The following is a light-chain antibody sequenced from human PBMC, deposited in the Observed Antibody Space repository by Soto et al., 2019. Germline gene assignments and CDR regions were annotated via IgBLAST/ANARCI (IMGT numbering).Light chain of an antibody. J-gene: IGKJ1*01. CDR3: QQYNGYSRT. Sequence: DIQMTQSPSTLSACVGDRVTITFRASRSIGDSLAWYQQKPGKAPYLLISDVSSLERGVPSRFSGSGSGTEFTLTISSMQPDDFATFYCQQYNGYSRTFGQGTKVDI. V-gene: IGKV1-5*01. CDR2: DVS. CDR1: RSIGDS.